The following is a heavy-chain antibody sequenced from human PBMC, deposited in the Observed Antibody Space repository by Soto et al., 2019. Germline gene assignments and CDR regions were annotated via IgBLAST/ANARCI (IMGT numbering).Heavy chain of an antibody. CDR2: IIPILGIA. V-gene: IGHV1-69*02. D-gene: IGHD3-22*01. CDR3: ARGIHYDSISLDDY. J-gene: IGHJ4*02. CDR1: GGTFSSYT. Sequence: QVQLVQSGAEVKKPGSSVKVSCKASGGTFSSYTISWVRQAPGQGLEWMGRIIPILGIANYAQKFQGRVTITADKSTSTAYMGLSSLRSEDTAVYYCARGIHYDSISLDDYWGQGTLVTVSS.